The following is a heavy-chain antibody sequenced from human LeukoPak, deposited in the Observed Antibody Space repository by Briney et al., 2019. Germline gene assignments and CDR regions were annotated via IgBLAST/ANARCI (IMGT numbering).Heavy chain of an antibody. J-gene: IGHJ5*02. D-gene: IGHD1-26*01. Sequence: GGSLRLSCAASGFTVSSNCMIWVRQPPGKGLEWVPVIYNTGNTYHADSVKGRFTISRHNSKNTVYLQMNNLRADDTAVYYCARANFGSYSRNWFDPWGQGTLVTVSS. CDR1: GFTVSSNC. CDR2: IYNTGNT. CDR3: ARANFGSYSRNWFDP. V-gene: IGHV3-53*04.